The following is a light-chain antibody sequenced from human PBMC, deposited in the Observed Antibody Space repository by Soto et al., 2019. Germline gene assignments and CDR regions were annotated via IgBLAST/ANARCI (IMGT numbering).Light chain of an antibody. V-gene: IGKV3-15*01. CDR2: GAS. CDR1: QSVSSN. J-gene: IGKJ2*01. Sequence: EIVMTQSPATLSVSPGERATLSCRASQSVSSNLAWYQQKPGQAPRLLIYGASTRATGIPARFSGSGSGTEFTLTISSLQSEDFAVYHCQQYNNWPPSYTFGQGTELEIK. CDR3: QQYNNWPPSYT.